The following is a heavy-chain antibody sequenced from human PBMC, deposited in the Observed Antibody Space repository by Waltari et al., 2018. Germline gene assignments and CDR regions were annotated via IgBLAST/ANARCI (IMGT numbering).Heavy chain of an antibody. CDR3: ARDLWFYGSGSSTGL. J-gene: IGHJ4*02. CDR2: ITKDGSEK. V-gene: IGHV3-7*01. Sequence: EVQLVESGGGLVQPGGSLRLSCAASGFTFSSYWMSWVRQAQGKGLEWVANITKDGSEKYYVDSVKGRFTISRDNAKNSLYLQMNSLRAEDTAVYYCARDLWFYGSGSSTGLWGQGTLVTVSS. CDR1: GFTFSSYW. D-gene: IGHD3-10*01.